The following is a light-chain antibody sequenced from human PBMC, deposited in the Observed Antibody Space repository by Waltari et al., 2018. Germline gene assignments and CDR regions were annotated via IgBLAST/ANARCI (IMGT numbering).Light chain of an antibody. V-gene: IGLV1-44*01. CDR3: SAWDDSLNAWV. Sequence: QSVLTQPPSVSGTPGQRVTISCPGSSPNIGRYAVNWYQQFPGTAPKLLIYYNNQRPSGVPDRFSGSKSGTSASLAISGLQSADEADYHCSAWDDSLNAWVFGGGTRLTVL. CDR1: SPNIGRYA. J-gene: IGLJ3*02. CDR2: YNN.